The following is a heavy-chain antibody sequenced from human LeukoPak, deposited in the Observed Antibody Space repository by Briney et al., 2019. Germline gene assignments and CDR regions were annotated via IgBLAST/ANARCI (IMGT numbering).Heavy chain of an antibody. J-gene: IGHJ4*02. Sequence: GGSLRPSCAASGVSFRGHWMSWVRQAPGKGLEWLANIKPDGSERRYVDSVKGRFTISRDDAKNSVYLEMNSLRVEDMAVYYCARERWTASGYYFDYWGQGTLVTVSS. D-gene: IGHD6-13*01. CDR2: IKPDGSER. V-gene: IGHV3-7*01. CDR1: GVSFRGHW. CDR3: ARERWTASGYYFDY.